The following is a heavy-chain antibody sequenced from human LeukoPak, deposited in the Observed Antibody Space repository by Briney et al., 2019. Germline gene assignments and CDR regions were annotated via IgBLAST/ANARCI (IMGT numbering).Heavy chain of an antibody. CDR1: GFTFRTYN. D-gene: IGHD3-10*01. Sequence: GGSLRLSCAASGFTFRTYNMNWVRQAPGKGLEWVSSITTSSTYIYYADSVKGRFTISRDNAKNSLYLQMNSLRAEDTAVYYCARDVGFGGYSRGIFDYWGQGTLVTVSS. J-gene: IGHJ4*02. CDR2: ITTSSTYI. V-gene: IGHV3-21*06. CDR3: ARDVGFGGYSRGIFDY.